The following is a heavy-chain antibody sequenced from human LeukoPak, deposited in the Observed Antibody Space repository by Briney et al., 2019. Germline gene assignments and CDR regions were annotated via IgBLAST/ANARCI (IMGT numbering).Heavy chain of an antibody. CDR3: AKDGRNLQQLARAFVEYFQH. D-gene: IGHD6-13*01. CDR2: ISGSGDST. V-gene: IGHV3-23*01. Sequence: PGGSLRLSCAASGFTFSSYAMSWVRQAPGKGLEWVSAISGSGDSTYYADSVKGRFTISRDSSKNTLYLQMNSLRAEDTAVYYCAKDGRNLQQLARAFVEYFQHWGQGTLVTVSS. J-gene: IGHJ1*01. CDR1: GFTFSSYA.